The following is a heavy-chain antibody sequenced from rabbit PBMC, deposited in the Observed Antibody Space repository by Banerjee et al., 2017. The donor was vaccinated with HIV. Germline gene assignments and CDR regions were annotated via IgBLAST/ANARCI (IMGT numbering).Heavy chain of an antibody. V-gene: IGHV1S40*01. CDR1: GFSFSSYYY. Sequence: QSLEESGGDLVKPGASLTLTCTASTASGFSFSSYYYVCWVRQAPGKGLEWIACIDSDTIGSTYYASWAKGRFTISKTSSTTVTLQMTSLTAADTATYFCAREEGSSSSGWDLNLWGQGTLVTVS. D-gene: IGHD8-1*01. J-gene: IGHJ4*01. CDR3: AREEGSSSSGWDLNL. CDR2: IDSDTIGST.